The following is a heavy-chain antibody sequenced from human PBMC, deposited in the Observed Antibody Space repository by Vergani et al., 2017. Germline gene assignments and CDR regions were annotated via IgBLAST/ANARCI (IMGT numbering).Heavy chain of an antibody. CDR2: ISSSSSYI. CDR3: AGYFGALLASEWELPLYDFDY. V-gene: IGHV3-21*01. CDR1: GFTFSSYS. D-gene: IGHD1-26*01. J-gene: IGHJ4*02. Sequence: EVQLVESGGGLVKPGGSLRLSCAASGFTFSSYSMNWVRQAPGKGLEWVSSISSSSSYIYYADSVKGRFTISRDNAKNSLYLQMNCLRAEDTAVYYCAGYFGALLASEWELPLYDFDYWGQGTLVTVSS.